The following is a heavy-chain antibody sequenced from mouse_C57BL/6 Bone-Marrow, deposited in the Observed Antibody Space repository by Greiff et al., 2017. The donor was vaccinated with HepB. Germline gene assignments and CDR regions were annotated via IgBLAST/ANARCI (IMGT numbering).Heavy chain of an antibody. D-gene: IGHD1-1*01. V-gene: IGHV1-64*01. CDR1: GYTFTSYW. CDR3: AREGDASGYYYGRSDWYFDV. CDR2: IHPNSGST. Sequence: QVQLQQPGAELVKPGASVKLSCKASGYTFTSYWMHWVKQRPGQGLEWIGMIHPNSGSTNYNEKFKSKATLTVDKSSSTAYMQLSSLTSEDAAVYYCAREGDASGYYYGRSDWYFDVWGTGTTVTVSS. J-gene: IGHJ1*03.